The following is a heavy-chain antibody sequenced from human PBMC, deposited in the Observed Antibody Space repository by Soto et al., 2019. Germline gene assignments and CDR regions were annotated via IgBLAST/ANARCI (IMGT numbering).Heavy chain of an antibody. CDR2: ISSSSSYI. Sequence: EVQLVESGGGLVKPGGSLRLSCAACGFTFSSYSMNWVRQAPGKGLEWVSSISSSSSYIYYADSVKGRFTISRDNAKNSLYLQMNSLRAEDTAVYYCARDRGYCSSTSCYRWFDYWGQGTLVTVSS. CDR1: GFTFSSYS. CDR3: ARDRGYCSSTSCYRWFDY. J-gene: IGHJ4*02. V-gene: IGHV3-21*01. D-gene: IGHD2-2*01.